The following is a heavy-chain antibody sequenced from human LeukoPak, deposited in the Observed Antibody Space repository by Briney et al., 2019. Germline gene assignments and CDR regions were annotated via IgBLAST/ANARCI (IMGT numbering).Heavy chain of an antibody. CDR3: ARSAFSGHQSDY. J-gene: IGHJ4*02. D-gene: IGHD5-12*01. CDR1: GYTFTSYW. CDR2: IYPADSDT. Sequence: GESLKISCQGFGYTFTSYWIGCVRQMPGKGLEWMGIIYPADSDTRYSPSFQGQVTFSADKSISTAYLQWSSLKASDTAIYYCARSAFSGHQSDYWGQGTLVTVSS. V-gene: IGHV5-51*01.